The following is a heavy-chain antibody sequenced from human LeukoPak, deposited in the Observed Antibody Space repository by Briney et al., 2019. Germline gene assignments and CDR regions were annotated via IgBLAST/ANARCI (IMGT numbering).Heavy chain of an antibody. D-gene: IGHD2-15*01. CDR2: ISSDGATQ. CDR1: GFTFDNYG. J-gene: IGHJ1*01. Sequence: GRSLRLSCAASGFTFDNYGMHWVRQAPGKGLEWVADISSDGATQYYADSVKGRFTISRDNSKNTLNLQMNSLRPGDTAVCYCAKGCLGGGNCFFFQHWGQGTLVTVSS. V-gene: IGHV3-30*18. CDR3: AKGCLGGGNCFFFQH.